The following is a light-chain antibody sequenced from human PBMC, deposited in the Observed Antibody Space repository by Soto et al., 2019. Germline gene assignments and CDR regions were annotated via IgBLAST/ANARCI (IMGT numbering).Light chain of an antibody. J-gene: IGKJ1*01. V-gene: IGKV1-5*01. CDR2: HAS. CDR1: QSISNW. Sequence: DIQMTQSPSTLPASVGDRFTITCLASQSISNWFAWYQQKPGTAPKVLIYHASNLQSGVPSRFSGSGSGTEFTLTISSLQPDDVAIYYWQQYNDYSWTFGQGTKVDIK. CDR3: QQYNDYSWT.